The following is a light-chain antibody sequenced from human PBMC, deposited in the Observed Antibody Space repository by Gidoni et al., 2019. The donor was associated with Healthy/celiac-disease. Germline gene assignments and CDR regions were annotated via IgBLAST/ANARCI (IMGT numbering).Light chain of an antibody. V-gene: IGKV4-1*01. CDR2: WAS. CDR1: QSVLSSSNNVDH. J-gene: IGKJ4*01. Sequence: DIVMTQSPDSLAVSLGERATINCKSTQSVLSSSNNVDHLAWYQQKPGQPPKLLIYWASTRQSGVPDRFTGSGSGTDFTLTINSLQAEDVAVYYCQQYYNTPLTFGGXTKVEIK. CDR3: QQYYNTPLT.